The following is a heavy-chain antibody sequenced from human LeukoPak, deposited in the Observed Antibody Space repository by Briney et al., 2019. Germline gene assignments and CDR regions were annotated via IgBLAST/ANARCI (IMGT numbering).Heavy chain of an antibody. CDR3: ARAVKYYYYGMDV. J-gene: IGHJ6*02. V-gene: IGHV1-18*01. CDR1: GYTFSSYG. D-gene: IGHD3-16*02. Sequence: ASVKVSCKASGYTFSSYGINWVRQAPGQGLEWMGWISAYNGNTKYAEKLQGRVTMTTDTSTSTAYMELRSLRSDDTAVYYCARAVKYYYYGMDVWGQGTTVTVSS. CDR2: ISAYNGNT.